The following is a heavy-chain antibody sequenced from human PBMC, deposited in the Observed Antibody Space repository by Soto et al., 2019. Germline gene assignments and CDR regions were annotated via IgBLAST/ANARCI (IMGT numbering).Heavy chain of an antibody. CDR2: IWYDGSNK. CDR1: GFTFSSYG. CDR3: ARDRFWSGYYTTYGMDV. J-gene: IGHJ6*02. D-gene: IGHD3-3*01. V-gene: IGHV3-33*01. Sequence: GGSLRLSCAASGFTFSSYGMHWVRQAPGKGLEWVAVIWYDGSNKYYADSVKGRFTISRDNSKNTLYLQMNSLRAEDTAVYYCARDRFWSGYYTTYGMDVWGQGTTVTVSS.